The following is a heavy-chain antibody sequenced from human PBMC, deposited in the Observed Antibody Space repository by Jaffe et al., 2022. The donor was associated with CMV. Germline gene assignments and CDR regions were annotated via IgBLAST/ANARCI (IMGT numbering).Heavy chain of an antibody. J-gene: IGHJ6*03. D-gene: IGHD6-19*01. V-gene: IGHV1-18*04. Sequence: QVQLVQSGAEVKKPGASVKVSCKASGYTFTSYGISWVRQAPGQGLEWMGWISAYNGNTNYAQKLQGRVTMTTDTSTSTAYMELRSLRSDDTAVYYCARESSGWSRLVYYYYYMDVWGKGTTVTVSS. CDR1: GYTFTSYG. CDR2: ISAYNGNT. CDR3: ARESSGWSRLVYYYYYMDV.